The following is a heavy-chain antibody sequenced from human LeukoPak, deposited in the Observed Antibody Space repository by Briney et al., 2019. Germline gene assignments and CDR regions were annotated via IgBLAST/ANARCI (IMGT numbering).Heavy chain of an antibody. Sequence: GASVKVSCKASGGTFSSYAISWVRQAPGQGLEWMGGIIPIFGTANYAQKLQGRVTMTTDTSTSTAYMELRSLRSDDTAVYYCARADCSSISRGCYYGMDVWGQGTTVTVSS. J-gene: IGHJ6*02. CDR1: GGTFSSYA. CDR3: ARADCSSISRGCYYGMDV. V-gene: IGHV1-69*05. CDR2: IIPIFGTA. D-gene: IGHD2-2*01.